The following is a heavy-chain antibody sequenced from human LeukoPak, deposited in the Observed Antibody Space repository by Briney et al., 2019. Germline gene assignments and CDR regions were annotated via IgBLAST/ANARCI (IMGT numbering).Heavy chain of an antibody. Sequence: GGSLRLSCGASGFSFSTYWMSWVRRAPGRGLEWVANIKEDGSEKRYVDSVKGRFTISRDNAKNSLYLEMNSLRAEDTAVYYCAKYSGGWSFEYWGQGTLVTVSS. CDR2: IKEDGSEK. CDR1: GFSFSTYW. CDR3: AKYSGGWSFEY. J-gene: IGHJ4*02. D-gene: IGHD6-19*01. V-gene: IGHV3-7*05.